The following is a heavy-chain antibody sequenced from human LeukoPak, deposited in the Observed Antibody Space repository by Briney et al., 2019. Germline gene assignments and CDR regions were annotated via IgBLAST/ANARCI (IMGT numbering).Heavy chain of an antibody. V-gene: IGHV1-18*01. J-gene: IGHJ4*02. CDR2: ISTYNGHT. D-gene: IGHD1-26*01. Sequence: ASVKVSCKASGYTFTSYGISWVRQAPGQGLEWMGWISTYNGHTNYAQKLQGRVTMTTETSTSTAYMDLRSLRSDDTAVYYCRRGSYGDYWGQGTLVTVSS. CDR1: GYTFTSYG. CDR3: RRGSYGDY.